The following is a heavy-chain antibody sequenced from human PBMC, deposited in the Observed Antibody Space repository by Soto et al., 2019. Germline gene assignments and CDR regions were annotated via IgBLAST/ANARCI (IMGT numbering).Heavy chain of an antibody. CDR1: GFTFSSYS. J-gene: IGHJ6*02. Sequence: GGSLIFSCAASGFTFSSYSMNWVRQAPGKRLEWVSYISSSSSTIYYADSVKGRFTISRDNAKNSLYLQMNSLRAEDTAVYYCARDGAPTLYCSSTSCSYYYYGMDVWGQGTTVTVSS. CDR3: ARDGAPTLYCSSTSCSYYYYGMDV. CDR2: ISSSSSTI. D-gene: IGHD2-2*01. V-gene: IGHV3-48*01.